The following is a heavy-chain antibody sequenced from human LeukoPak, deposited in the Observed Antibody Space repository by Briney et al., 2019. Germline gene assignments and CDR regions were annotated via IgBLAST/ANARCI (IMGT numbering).Heavy chain of an antibody. J-gene: IGHJ4*02. D-gene: IGHD1-26*01. V-gene: IGHV3-23*01. Sequence: PGGSLRLSCAASGFTFNSYAMSWVRQAPEQGLEWVATISGSGGGTYYADSVKGRFTNSRDDSKNTLYLQMNSLRAEDTAVYYCAKDLGRYRNNYFDYWGQGTLVTVSS. CDR3: AKDLGRYRNNYFDY. CDR2: ISGSGGGT. CDR1: GFTFNSYA.